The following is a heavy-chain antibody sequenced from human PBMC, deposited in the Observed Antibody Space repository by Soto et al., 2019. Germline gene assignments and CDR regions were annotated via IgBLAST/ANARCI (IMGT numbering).Heavy chain of an antibody. D-gene: IGHD2-2*01. CDR3: ARILDIVVVPAAIGGGAFDI. Sequence: GESLKISCKGSGYSFTSYWIGWVRQMPGKGLEWMGIIYPGDSDTRYSPSFQGQVTISADKSISTAYLQWSSLKASDTAMYYCARILDIVVVPAAIGGGAFDIWGQGTMVTVS. CDR1: GYSFTSYW. CDR2: IYPGDSDT. V-gene: IGHV5-51*01. J-gene: IGHJ3*02.